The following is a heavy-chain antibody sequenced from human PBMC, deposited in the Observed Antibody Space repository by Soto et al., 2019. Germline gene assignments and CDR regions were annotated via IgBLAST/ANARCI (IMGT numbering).Heavy chain of an antibody. D-gene: IGHD3-10*01. CDR2: IWSDGSNK. Sequence: QVQLVESGGGVVQPGRSLRLSCAASGFTFSSYGMHWVRQAPGKGLAWVAVIWSDGSNKYYADPVKGRFTISRDNSKNTLYLEMNSLRAEDTAVYYCARDGSEESAFDSWGQGTMVTVSS. V-gene: IGHV3-33*01. J-gene: IGHJ3*02. CDR3: ARDGSEESAFDS. CDR1: GFTFSSYG.